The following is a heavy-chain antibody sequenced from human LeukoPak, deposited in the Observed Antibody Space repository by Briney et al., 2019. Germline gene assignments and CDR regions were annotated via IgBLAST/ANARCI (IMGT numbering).Heavy chain of an antibody. Sequence: SGGSLRLSCAASGFTFSSYDMHWVRQATGKGLEWVSAIGTAGDTYYPGSVKGRFTISRENAKNSLYLQMNSLRAGDTAVYYCARFRDYGGFDYWGQGTLVTVSS. CDR3: ARFRDYGGFDY. CDR2: IGTAGDT. CDR1: GFTFSSYD. J-gene: IGHJ4*02. V-gene: IGHV3-13*01. D-gene: IGHD4-23*01.